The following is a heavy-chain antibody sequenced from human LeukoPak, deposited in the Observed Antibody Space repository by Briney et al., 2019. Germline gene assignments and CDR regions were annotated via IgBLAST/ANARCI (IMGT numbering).Heavy chain of an antibody. CDR2: ISGSGGST. Sequence: PGGSLRLSCAASGFTFSSYAMSWVRQAPGKGLEWVSAISGSGGSTYYADSVKGRFTISRDNSKNTLYLQMNSLRAEDTAGYYCGKDLLVVTNFWSGYSLYVMDVWGQGTTV. CDR3: GKDLLVVTNFWSGYSLYVMDV. CDR1: GFTFSSYA. D-gene: IGHD3-3*01. V-gene: IGHV3-23*01. J-gene: IGHJ6*02.